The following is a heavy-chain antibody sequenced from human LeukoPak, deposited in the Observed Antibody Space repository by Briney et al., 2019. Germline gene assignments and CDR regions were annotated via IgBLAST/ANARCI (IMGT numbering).Heavy chain of an antibody. CDR1: GFTFSSYR. Sequence: GGSLRLSCAASGFTFSSYRMSWVRQAPGKGLGWVSYIYSSSSEIYYVDSVKGRYTISRDKAKNTLYLQMNNLRAEDTAVYYCARAPSLVDYWGQGTMVTVSS. J-gene: IGHJ4*02. CDR2: IYSSSSEI. V-gene: IGHV3-21*01. CDR3: ARAPSLVDY.